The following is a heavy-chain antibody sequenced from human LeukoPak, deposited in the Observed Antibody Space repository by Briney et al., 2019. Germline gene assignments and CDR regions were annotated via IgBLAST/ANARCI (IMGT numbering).Heavy chain of an antibody. CDR1: GYTFKAYY. Sequence: ASVKDSCKSSGYTFKAYYIYWLRQAPGQGFAWMGWINPTSADTKYSQNFQDNVSMTRDMSITTAFLELSRLTSDDTAVYYCARLRGPRYGDLFDSWGQGTLVTVSS. CDR3: ARLRGPRYGDLFDS. V-gene: IGHV1-2*02. D-gene: IGHD4-17*01. J-gene: IGHJ4*02. CDR2: INPTSADT.